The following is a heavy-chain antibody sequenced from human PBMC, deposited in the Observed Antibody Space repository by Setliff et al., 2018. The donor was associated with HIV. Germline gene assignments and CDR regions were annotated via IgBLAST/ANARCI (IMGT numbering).Heavy chain of an antibody. CDR3: ARPHSGRGGGAYFDP. J-gene: IGHJ5*02. CDR1: GDSITSGHFY. Sequence: SETLSLTCTVSGDSITSGHFYWGWIRQAPGKGLEWIGNILDGRVTFFNPSLRGRVTISVDASKNQVSLNLRSVTAADSAVFHCARPHSGRGGGAYFDPWGQGILVTVSS. V-gene: IGHV4-39*01. D-gene: IGHD6-19*01. CDR2: ILDGRVT.